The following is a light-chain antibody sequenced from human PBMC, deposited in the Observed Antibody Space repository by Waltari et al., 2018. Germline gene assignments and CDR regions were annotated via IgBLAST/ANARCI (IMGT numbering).Light chain of an antibody. CDR2: VNSDGSH. J-gene: IGLJ3*02. V-gene: IGLV4-69*01. CDR1: SWHSSYA. Sequence: ASLGASVKLTCTLCSWHSSYAIAWHKQQPEKGPRYLMKVNSDGSHIKGGGIPDRFSGSSSGAERYLTISSLPYEEAAEYYCQTGGFGIWVFGGGTKLTVL. CDR3: QTGGFGIWV.